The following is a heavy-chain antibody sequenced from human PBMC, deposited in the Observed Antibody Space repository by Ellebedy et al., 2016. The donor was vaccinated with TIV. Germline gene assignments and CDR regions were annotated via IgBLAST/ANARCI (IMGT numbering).Heavy chain of an antibody. CDR3: ATLAGYSSPREWPAIHPFDY. J-gene: IGHJ4*02. Sequence: ASVKVSCKVSGYTLTELSMHWVRQAPGKGLEWMGGFDPEDGETIYAQKFQGRVTMTEDTSTDTAYMELSSLRSEDTAVYYCATLAGYSSPREWPAIHPFDYWGQGTLVTVSS. D-gene: IGHD6-19*01. CDR2: FDPEDGET. V-gene: IGHV1-24*01. CDR1: GYTLTELS.